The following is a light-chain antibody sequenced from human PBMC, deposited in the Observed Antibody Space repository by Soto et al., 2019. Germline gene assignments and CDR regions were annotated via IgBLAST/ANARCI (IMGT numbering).Light chain of an antibody. V-gene: IGKV1-33*01. J-gene: IGKJ5*01. Sequence: DIKMSQSPSSLSASVGDRVTITCQASQDISNYLNCYQQKLGKAPKLLIYDASNLETGVPSRFSGSGSGTDFTFTISSLQPEDIATYYCQQYSHLITFGQGTRLENK. CDR3: QQYSHLIT. CDR2: DAS. CDR1: QDISNY.